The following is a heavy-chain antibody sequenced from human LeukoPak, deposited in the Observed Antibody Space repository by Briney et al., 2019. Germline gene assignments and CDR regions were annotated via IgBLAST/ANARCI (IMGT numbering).Heavy chain of an antibody. D-gene: IGHD6-19*01. Sequence: ASVTVSCKASGYTFTSYDINWVRQAPGQGLEWMGWISAYNGNTNYAQKLQGRVTMTTDTSTSTAYMELRSLRSDDTAVYYCAREWLVFRNFDYWGQGTLVTVSS. V-gene: IGHV1-18*01. CDR3: AREWLVFRNFDY. CDR2: ISAYNGNT. CDR1: GYTFTSYD. J-gene: IGHJ4*02.